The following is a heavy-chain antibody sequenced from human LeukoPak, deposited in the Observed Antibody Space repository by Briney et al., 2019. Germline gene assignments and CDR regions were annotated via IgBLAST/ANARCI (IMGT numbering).Heavy chain of an antibody. CDR1: GFTFSSYA. J-gene: IGHJ4*02. CDR3: ASNSGEGTYDSSGYYY. V-gene: IGHV3-30*04. Sequence: TGGSLRLSCAASGFTFSSYAMHWVRQAPGKGLEWVAVVSYDGRNKHYADPVKGRFTISRDNARNSLYLQMNSLRAEDTAVYYCASNSGEGTYDSSGYYYWGQGTLVTVSS. D-gene: IGHD3-22*01. CDR2: VSYDGRNK.